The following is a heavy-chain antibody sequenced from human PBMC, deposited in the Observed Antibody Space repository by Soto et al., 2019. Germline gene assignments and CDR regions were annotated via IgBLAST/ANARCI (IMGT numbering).Heavy chain of an antibody. V-gene: IGHV4-4*02. D-gene: IGHD3-16*01. CDR2: IYHSGST. CDR3: ARMLNISPNGIFHI. Sequence: QVQLQESGPGLVKPSGTLSLTCAVSGGSISSSNWWSWVRQPPGKGLEWIGEIYHSGSTNYNPSLKSRVSILVDKSKNQFSLKLSSVTAADTCMYFRARMLNISPNGIFHIWGQGTMVTVSS. CDR1: GGSISSSNW. J-gene: IGHJ3*02.